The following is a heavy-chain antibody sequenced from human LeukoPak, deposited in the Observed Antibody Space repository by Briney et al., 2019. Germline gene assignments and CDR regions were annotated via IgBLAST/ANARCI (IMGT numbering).Heavy chain of an antibody. CDR1: GDSISSYY. Sequence: SETLSLTCTVSGDSISSYYWSWIRQPPGKGLQWIGYIYYSGSTTYNPSLKSRVTISVDTSKNQFSLRLSSVTAADTAVYYCAREGGYGSGFLAYWGQGALVTVSS. J-gene: IGHJ4*02. CDR3: AREGGYGSGFLAY. V-gene: IGHV4-59*01. D-gene: IGHD3-10*01. CDR2: IYYSGST.